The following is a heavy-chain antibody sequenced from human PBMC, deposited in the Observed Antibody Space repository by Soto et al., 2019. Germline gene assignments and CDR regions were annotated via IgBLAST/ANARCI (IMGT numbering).Heavy chain of an antibody. V-gene: IGHV6-1*01. CDR3: ARVGFRAAAAYYYYYGMDV. CDR1: GDSVSSNSAA. J-gene: IGHJ6*02. Sequence: PSQTLSLTCAISGDSVSSNSAAWNWIRQSPSRGLEWLGRTYYRSKWYNDYAVPVKSRITINPDTSKNQFSLQLNSVTPEDTAVYYCARVGFRAAAAYYYYYGMDVWGQGTTVTVSS. D-gene: IGHD6-13*01. CDR2: TYYRSKWYN.